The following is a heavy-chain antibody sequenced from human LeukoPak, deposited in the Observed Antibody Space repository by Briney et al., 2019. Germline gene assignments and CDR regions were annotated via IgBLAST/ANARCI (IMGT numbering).Heavy chain of an antibody. CDR3: ARGLKSYDILTAYYPFPYFDY. Sequence: PSETLSLTCTLSGGSLSSYDWTWIRQPPGKGLEWIGYISYSGSTNYNPSLKSRVTISVDTSKNQFSLKPSSVTVADTAVYYCARGLKSYDILTAYYPFPYFDYWGQGALVTVSS. CDR1: GGSLSSYD. V-gene: IGHV4-59*01. J-gene: IGHJ4*02. CDR2: ISYSGST. D-gene: IGHD3-9*01.